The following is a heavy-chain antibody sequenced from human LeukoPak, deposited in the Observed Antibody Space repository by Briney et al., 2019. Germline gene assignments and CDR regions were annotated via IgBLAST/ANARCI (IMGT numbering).Heavy chain of an antibody. CDR3: ARRGSMVVPAVIPVLYYFDY. Sequence: PSETLSLTCAVSGGSIRNSSFYWGWIRQPPGKGLEWIASIYNSGTTYYNPSIKSRITIFVDTSKNQVSLKLSSVTAADTAVYYCARRGSMVVPAVIPVLYYFDYWGQGTLVTVSS. V-gene: IGHV4-39*01. CDR2: IYNSGTT. D-gene: IGHD2-2*02. J-gene: IGHJ4*02. CDR1: GGSIRNSSFY.